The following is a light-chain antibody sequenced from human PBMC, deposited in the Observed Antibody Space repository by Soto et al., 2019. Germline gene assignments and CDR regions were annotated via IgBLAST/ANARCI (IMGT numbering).Light chain of an antibody. J-gene: IGKJ1*01. CDR1: QSIDSKY. CDR2: ATS. Sequence: EIVLTQSPGTLSSSPGERATLSCRASQSIDSKYLAWYQHKPGQAPRLLIYATSSRATGIPDRFGGSGSGTDFTLTINRLEPEDCAVYYCQQYFASSWTFGQGTKVDIK. V-gene: IGKV3-20*01. CDR3: QQYFASSWT.